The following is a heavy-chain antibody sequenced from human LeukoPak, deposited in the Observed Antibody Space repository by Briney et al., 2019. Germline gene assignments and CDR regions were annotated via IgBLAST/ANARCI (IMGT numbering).Heavy chain of an antibody. J-gene: IGHJ4*02. D-gene: IGHD3-16*01. CDR3: ARGSLGEFPFDY. CDR2: IYYSGST. V-gene: IGHV4-59*01. CDR1: GGSISSYY. Sequence: PSETLSLTCTVSGGSISSYYWSWIRQPPGKGLEWIGYIYYSGSTNYNPSLKSRVTISVDTSKDQFSLKLSSVTAADTAVYYCARGSLGEFPFDYWGQGTLVTVSS.